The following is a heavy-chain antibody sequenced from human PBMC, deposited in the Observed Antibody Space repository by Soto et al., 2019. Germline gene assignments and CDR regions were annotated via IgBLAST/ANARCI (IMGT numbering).Heavy chain of an antibody. CDR2: INHSGST. CDR1: GESFRGYF. V-gene: IGHV4-34*01. Sequence: QVQLQQWGAGLLKPSETLSLTCAVYGESFRGYFWTWIRQPPGKGLEWIGEINHSGSTKYNPSLKSRVTILAVTSKNQFSLKLNSMTAADTAVYYCARGEGGLQYWGQGTLVTVSS. CDR3: ARGEGGLQY. D-gene: IGHD3-16*01. J-gene: IGHJ1*01.